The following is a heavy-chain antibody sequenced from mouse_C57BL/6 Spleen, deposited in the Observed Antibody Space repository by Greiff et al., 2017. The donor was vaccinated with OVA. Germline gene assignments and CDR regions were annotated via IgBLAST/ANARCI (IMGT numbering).Heavy chain of an antibody. CDR2: INPNSGGT. CDR3: ANSGEYGSSAVGY. J-gene: IGHJ2*01. V-gene: IGHV1-64*01. D-gene: IGHD1-1*01. CDR1: GYTFTSYW. Sequence: QVQLQQPGAELVKPGASVKLSCKASGYTFTSYWMHWVKQRPGQGLEWIGMINPNSGGTNYNEKFKSKATLTVDKSSSTAYMQLSSLTSEDSAVYDGANSGEYGSSAVGYWGQGTPVTVSS.